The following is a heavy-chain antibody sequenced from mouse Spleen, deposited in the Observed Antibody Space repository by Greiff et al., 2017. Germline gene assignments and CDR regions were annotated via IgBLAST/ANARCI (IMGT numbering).Heavy chain of an antibody. CDR3: TRGSSYEGYFDY. J-gene: IGHJ2*01. CDR1: GFTFSDAW. V-gene: IGHV6-6*01. Sequence: EVKVEESGGGLVQPGGSMKLSCAASGFTFSDAWMDWVRQSPEKGLEWVAEIRNKANNHATYYAESVKGRFTISRDDSKSSVYLQMNSLRAEDTGIYYCTRGSSYEGYFDYWGQGTTLTVSS. CDR2: IRNKANNHAT. D-gene: IGHD1-1*01.